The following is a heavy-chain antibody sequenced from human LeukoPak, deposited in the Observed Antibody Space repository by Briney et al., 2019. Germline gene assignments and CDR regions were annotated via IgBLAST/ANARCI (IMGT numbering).Heavy chain of an antibody. CDR1: GGSFSGYY. J-gene: IGHJ4*02. V-gene: IGHV4-34*01. CDR3: ARGGVAARRGLSY. D-gene: IGHD6-6*01. Sequence: SETLSLTCAVYGGSFSGYYWSWIRQPPGKGLEWIGEINHSGSTNYNPSLKSRVTISVDTSKNQFSLKLSSVTAADTAAYYCARGGVAARRGLSYWGQGTLVTVSS. CDR2: INHSGST.